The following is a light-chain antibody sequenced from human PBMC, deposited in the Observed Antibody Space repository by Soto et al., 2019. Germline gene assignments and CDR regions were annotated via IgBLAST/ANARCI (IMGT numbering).Light chain of an antibody. CDR1: RTNIGAGY. J-gene: IGLJ2*01. CDR2: DNQ. V-gene: IGLV1-51*01. CDR3: GTWDSSLTIGVI. Sequence: QSVLTQPPSVSGAPGQRVTISCTGGRTNIGAGYEVHWYQHLPGTAPKLLMYDNQKRPSGIPDRFSASKSGTSATLDITGLQTGDEADYYCGTWDSSLTIGVIFGGGTKLTVL.